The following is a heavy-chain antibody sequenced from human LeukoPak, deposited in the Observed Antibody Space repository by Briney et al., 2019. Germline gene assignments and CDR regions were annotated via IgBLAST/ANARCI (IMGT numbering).Heavy chain of an antibody. Sequence: GESLKISCKGSGYSFTSYWIGWVRQMPGKGLEWMGIIYPGDSDTRYSPSFQGQVTISADKSISTAYLQWSSLKASDTAMSYCARQSYYYDSSGYYAPSFEDYWGQGTLVTVSS. CDR1: GYSFTSYW. J-gene: IGHJ4*02. CDR2: IYPGDSDT. V-gene: IGHV5-51*01. CDR3: ARQSYYYDSSGYYAPSFEDY. D-gene: IGHD3-22*01.